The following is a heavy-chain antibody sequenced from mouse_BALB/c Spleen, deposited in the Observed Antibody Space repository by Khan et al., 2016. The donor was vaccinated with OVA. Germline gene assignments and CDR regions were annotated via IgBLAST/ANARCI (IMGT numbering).Heavy chain of an antibody. Sequence: EVQLVETGPDLVKPSQSLSLTCTVTGYAITSGYNWHWIRKFPGNKLEWMGYIHFSVSTGYNPSLKSRISITRETSKNQIFLELHSVTTEDTSTYYCASGFPTYWGPGTLVTFSA. CDR3: ASGFPTY. CDR2: IHFSVST. CDR1: GYAITSGYN. J-gene: IGHJ3*01. V-gene: IGHV3-1*02.